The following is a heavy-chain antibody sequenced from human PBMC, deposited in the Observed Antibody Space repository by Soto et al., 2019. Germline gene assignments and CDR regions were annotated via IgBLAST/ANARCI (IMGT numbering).Heavy chain of an antibody. V-gene: IGHV4-30-4*01. CDR2: IYYSGII. J-gene: IGHJ3*02. Sequence: SETLSITCTVSGGFINSVDYYWSWIRQPPGKGLERIEYIYYSGIIYYNPSLKSRVTMSRDTSKNQFSLKLDSVTAADTAVYYCAREVGEVDYSSSSDAFDIWGQGTMVT. CDR3: AREVGEVDYSSSSDAFDI. CDR1: GGFINSVDYY. D-gene: IGHD6-6*01.